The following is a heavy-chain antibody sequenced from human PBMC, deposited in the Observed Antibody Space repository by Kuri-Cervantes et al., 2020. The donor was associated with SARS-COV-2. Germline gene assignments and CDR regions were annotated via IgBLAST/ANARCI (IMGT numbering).Heavy chain of an antibody. V-gene: IGHV3-9*01. CDR3: ARDLGYSSGWFGY. Sequence: GGSLRLSCAASGFTFDDYAMHWVRQAPGKGLEWVSGISWNSGSIGYADSVKGRFTISRDNAKNSLYLQMNSLRAEDTAVYYCARDLGYSSGWFGYWGQGTLVTVSS. CDR1: GFTFDDYA. D-gene: IGHD6-19*01. J-gene: IGHJ4*02. CDR2: ISWNSGSI.